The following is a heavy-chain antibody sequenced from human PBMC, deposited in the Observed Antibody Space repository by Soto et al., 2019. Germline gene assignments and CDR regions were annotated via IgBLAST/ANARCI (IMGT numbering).Heavy chain of an antibody. CDR3: TTDGIAVPGTGFGY. D-gene: IGHD6-19*01. J-gene: IGHJ4*02. CDR1: GFSFSNAW. CDR2: IKSKVDGGTT. V-gene: IGHV3-15*07. Sequence: GSLRLSGAASGFSFSNAWMNWVRQAPGKGLEWVGRIKSKVDGGTTDYAAPVKGRFTISKDDSKNTLYLQMTSLKTEDTAMYYCTTDGIAVPGTGFGYWGQGTLVTVS.